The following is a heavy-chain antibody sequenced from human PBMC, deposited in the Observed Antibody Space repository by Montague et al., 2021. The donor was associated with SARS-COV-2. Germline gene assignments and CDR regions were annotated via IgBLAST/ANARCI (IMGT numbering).Heavy chain of an antibody. Sequence: CAISGDSVSRDSVAWNWIRQSPSRGLEWLGRTYYRSEWYMDYALSLNSRMTINPDTSKNEFSLHLNSVTPDDTAVYYCARVEYSGFWSGQYDTRYYFYGMDVWGQGTTVTVSS. V-gene: IGHV6-1*01. CDR2: TYYRSEWYM. CDR1: GDSVSRDSVA. CDR3: ARVEYSGFWSGQYDTRYYFYGMDV. D-gene: IGHD3/OR15-3a*01. J-gene: IGHJ6*02.